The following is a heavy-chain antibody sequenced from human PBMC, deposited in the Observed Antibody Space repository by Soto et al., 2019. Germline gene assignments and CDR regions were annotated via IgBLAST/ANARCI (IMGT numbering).Heavy chain of an antibody. Sequence: SLRLSCAASGFTFSSYWMHWVRQAPGKGLVWDSRINSDGSSTSYADSVKGRFTISRDNAKNTLYLQMNSLRAEDTAVYYCARRSVPVPMDVWGQGTTVTVSS. CDR3: ARRSVPVPMDV. J-gene: IGHJ6*02. D-gene: IGHD2-2*01. CDR2: INSDGSST. CDR1: GFTFSSYW. V-gene: IGHV3-74*01.